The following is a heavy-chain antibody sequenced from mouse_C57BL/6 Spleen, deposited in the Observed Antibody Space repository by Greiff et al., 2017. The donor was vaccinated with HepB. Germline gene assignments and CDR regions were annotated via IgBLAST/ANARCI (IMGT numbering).Heavy chain of an antibody. D-gene: IGHD1-1*01. V-gene: IGHV5-16*01. CDR1: GFTFSDYY. CDR3: ARCPPFITTVVGGYFDY. J-gene: IGHJ2*01. CDR2: INYDGSST. Sequence: EVHLVESEGGLVQPGSSMKLSCTASGFTFSDYYMAWVRQVPEKGLEWVANINYDGSSTYYLDSLKSRFIISRDNPKNILYLQMSSLKSEDTATYYCARCPPFITTVVGGYFDYWGQGTTLTVSS.